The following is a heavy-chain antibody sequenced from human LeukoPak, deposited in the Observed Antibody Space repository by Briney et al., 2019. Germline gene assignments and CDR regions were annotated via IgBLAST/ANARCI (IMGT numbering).Heavy chain of an antibody. V-gene: IGHV5-51*01. Sequence: GESLKISCKGSGYSFTSYWIGWVRQMPGKGLEWMGIIHPGDSDTRYSPSFQGQVTISVDKSINTAYLQWSSLKASGTAMYYCTTSRWKYFDYWGQGTLVTVSS. CDR3: TTSRWKYFDY. CDR1: GYSFTSYW. J-gene: IGHJ4*02. D-gene: IGHD1-1*01. CDR2: IHPGDSDT.